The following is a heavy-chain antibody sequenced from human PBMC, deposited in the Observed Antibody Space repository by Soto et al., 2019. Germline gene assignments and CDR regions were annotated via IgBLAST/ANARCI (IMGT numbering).Heavy chain of an antibody. CDR1: GGSISSGGYY. CDR3: ARTGERWILGYYFDY. CDR2: SYYSGST. D-gene: IGHD2-2*03. J-gene: IGHJ4*02. V-gene: IGHV4-31*03. Sequence: QVQLQESGPGLVKPSQTLSLTCTVSGGSISSGGYYWSWIRQHPGKGLEWIGYSYYSGSTYYNPSLKSRVTRSVDTSKNQFSLKLSSVTAADTAVYYCARTGERWILGYYFDYWGQGTLVTVSS.